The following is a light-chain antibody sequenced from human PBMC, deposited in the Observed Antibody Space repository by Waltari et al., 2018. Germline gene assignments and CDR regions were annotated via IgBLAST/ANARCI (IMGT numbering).Light chain of an antibody. CDR2: GAS. CDR3: QQYNSYPGT. V-gene: IGKV1-39*01. CDR1: QNIRWE. Sequence: DIQLTQSPSSLSASVGDRVTISCRASQNIRWELHWYQQKAGRAPNLLIYGASSLQSGVPSRFSGSGSGTDFTLTITSLQPEDFATYYCQQYNSYPGTFGQGTKVEIK. J-gene: IGKJ1*01.